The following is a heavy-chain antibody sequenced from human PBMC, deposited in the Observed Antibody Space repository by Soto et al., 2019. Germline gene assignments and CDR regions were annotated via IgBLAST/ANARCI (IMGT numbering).Heavy chain of an antibody. V-gene: IGHV3-30*18. J-gene: IGHJ3*02. CDR3: AKDLRYDILTGYYMGVGAFDI. CDR1: GFTFSSYG. D-gene: IGHD3-9*01. CDR2: ISYDGRNE. Sequence: LSLTCTVSGFTFSSYGMHWVRQAPGKGLEWVAVISYDGRNEYYEDSLKGRFTISRDNSKNTLYLQMNSLRPEDSAVYYCAKDLRYDILTGYYMGVGAFDIWGLGTVVTVSS.